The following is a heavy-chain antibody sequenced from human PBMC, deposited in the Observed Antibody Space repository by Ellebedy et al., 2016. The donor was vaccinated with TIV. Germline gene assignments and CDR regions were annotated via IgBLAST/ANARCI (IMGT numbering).Heavy chain of an antibody. CDR1: GGTFSSYA. CDR2: IIPILGIA. CDR3: ASVDIVATSPLG. V-gene: IGHV1-69*04. J-gene: IGHJ4*02. D-gene: IGHD5-12*01. Sequence: AASVKVSCKASGGTFSSYAISWVRQAPGQGLEWMGRIIPILGIANYAQKFQGRVTITADKSTSTAYMELSSLRSEDTAVYYCASVDIVATSPLGWGQGTLVTVSS.